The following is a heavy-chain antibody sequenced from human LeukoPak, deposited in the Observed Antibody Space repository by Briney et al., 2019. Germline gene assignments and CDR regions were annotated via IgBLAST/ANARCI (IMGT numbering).Heavy chain of an antibody. D-gene: IGHD3-22*01. CDR3: ARGFSAYDGTDYAFSYY. J-gene: IGHJ4*02. Sequence: ASVKVSCKASGYTFANYDITWVRQATGQGLEWMGWMNPNSGDTGYAQKFQGRVSMTRDTSKSTAYMELSSLRSEDTAVYYCARGFSAYDGTDYAFSYYWGQGTLVTVSS. CDR1: GYTFANYD. V-gene: IGHV1-8*01. CDR2: MNPNSGDT.